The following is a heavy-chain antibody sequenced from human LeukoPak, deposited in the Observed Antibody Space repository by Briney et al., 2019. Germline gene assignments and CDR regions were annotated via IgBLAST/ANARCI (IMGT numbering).Heavy chain of an antibody. CDR3: ARVRGPTVTTMYFDY. Sequence: PGGSLRLSCAASGFTFVSHGMIWVRQAPGKGLEWLSYISPGSTTINSADSVKDRFITSRDKAKSSLFLQMNSLRAEDTAVYYCARVRGPTVTTMYFDYWGQGALVTVPS. J-gene: IGHJ4*02. V-gene: IGHV3-48*01. CDR2: ISPGSTTI. CDR1: GFTFVSHG. D-gene: IGHD4-17*01.